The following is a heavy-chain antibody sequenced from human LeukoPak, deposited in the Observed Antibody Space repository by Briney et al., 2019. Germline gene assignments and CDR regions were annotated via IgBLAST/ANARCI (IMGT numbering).Heavy chain of an antibody. V-gene: IGHV4-59*08. Sequence: SETLSLTCTVSGGSISSYYWSWIRQPPGKGLEWIGYIYYSGSTNYNPSLKSRVTISVDTSKNQFSLKLSSVTAADTGVYYCARHPAGKRFLEWFPYYFDYWGQGTLVTVSS. CDR2: IYYSGST. J-gene: IGHJ4*02. D-gene: IGHD3-3*01. CDR3: ARHPAGKRFLEWFPYYFDY. CDR1: GGSISSYY.